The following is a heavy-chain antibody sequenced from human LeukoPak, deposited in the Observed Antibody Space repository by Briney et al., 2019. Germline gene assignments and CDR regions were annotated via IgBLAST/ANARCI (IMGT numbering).Heavy chain of an antibody. CDR1: GYSFTGFY. Sequence: ASVKVSCKASGYSFTGFYMHWVRQAPGQGLEWMGWINPNSGGTNFVEKFQGRVTMTRDTSISTAFMELSSLRSDDTAVYYCARDGVAIEYWGQGTLVTVSS. J-gene: IGHJ4*02. V-gene: IGHV1-2*02. CDR2: INPNSGGT. CDR3: ARDGVAIEY. D-gene: IGHD5-12*01.